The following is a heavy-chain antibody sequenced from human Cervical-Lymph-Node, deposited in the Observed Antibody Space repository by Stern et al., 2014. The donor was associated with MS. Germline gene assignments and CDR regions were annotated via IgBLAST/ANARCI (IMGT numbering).Heavy chain of an antibody. J-gene: IGHJ3*01. Sequence: VQLVESGGGVVQPGRSLRLSCAAPGFSFSNYAVHWVRQAPGKGLAWVAVASYDGNKYSADSVKGRFTVSRDNSKNALYLQMNSLRTEDTAVYYCARDRGIDDAFDLWGQGTMVTVSA. D-gene: IGHD3-10*01. CDR1: GFSFSNYA. CDR3: ARDRGIDDAFDL. CDR2: ASYDGNK. V-gene: IGHV3-30*01.